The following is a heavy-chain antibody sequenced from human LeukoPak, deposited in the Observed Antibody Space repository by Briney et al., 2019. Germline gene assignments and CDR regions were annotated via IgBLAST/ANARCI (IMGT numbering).Heavy chain of an antibody. V-gene: IGHV5-51*01. CDR3: ARASRDGYNQNFDH. J-gene: IGHJ4*02. CDR2: IYPGGSET. Sequence: PGESLKISCKGLGYSFSSYWNAWVRQRPGKGLEWTGIIYPGGSETRYDPSFQGQVTISADMSTSTAYLQWSSLRASDTAMYYCARASRDGYNQNFDHWGQGTLVTVSS. CDR1: GYSFSSYW. D-gene: IGHD5-24*01.